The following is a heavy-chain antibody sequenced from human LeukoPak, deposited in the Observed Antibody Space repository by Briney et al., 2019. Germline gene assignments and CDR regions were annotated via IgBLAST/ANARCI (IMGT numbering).Heavy chain of an antibody. J-gene: IGHJ5*02. CDR3: ARAEYYDFWSGYNWFDP. Sequence: ASVKVSCKASGGTFSSYAISWVRQAPGQGLEWMGGIIPIFGTANYAQKFQGRVTITADESTSTAYMELSSLRSEDTAVYYCARAEYYDFWSGYNWFDPWGQGTLVTVSS. CDR2: IIPIFGTA. CDR1: GGTFSSYA. V-gene: IGHV1-69*01. D-gene: IGHD3-3*01.